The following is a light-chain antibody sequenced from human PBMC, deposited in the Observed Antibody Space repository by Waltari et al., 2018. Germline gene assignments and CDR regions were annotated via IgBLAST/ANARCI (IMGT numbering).Light chain of an antibody. CDR2: VNN. J-gene: IGLJ3*02. CDR1: SSNIGSNT. V-gene: IGLV1-44*01. CDR3: AAWDVSLNGVV. Sequence: QSVLTQAPSASGTPGQSVAISCSGSSSNIGSNTVNWYQQVPGTAPKLLIYVNNERPSGVPDRFSGSKSGTSASLAISGRQSEDEADYYCAAWDVSLNGVVFGGGTKVTVL.